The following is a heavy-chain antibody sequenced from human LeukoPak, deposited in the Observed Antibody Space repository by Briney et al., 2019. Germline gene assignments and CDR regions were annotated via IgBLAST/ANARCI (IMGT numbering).Heavy chain of an antibody. D-gene: IGHD1-26*01. CDR1: GFTFSSYG. V-gene: IGHV3-30*18. CDR3: AKDLGGGMGAPYTNDY. Sequence: GRSLRLSCAASGFTFSSYGMHWVRQAPGKGLEWVAVISYDGSNKYYADSVKGRFTISRDNSKNTLYLQMNSLRAGDTAVYYCAKDLGGGMGAPYTNDYWGQGTLVTVSS. J-gene: IGHJ4*02. CDR2: ISYDGSNK.